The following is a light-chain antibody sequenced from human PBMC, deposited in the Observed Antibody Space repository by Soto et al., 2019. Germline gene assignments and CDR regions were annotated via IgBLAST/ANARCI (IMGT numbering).Light chain of an antibody. Sequence: QSALTQPPSASGSPGQSVTISCTGTSSDVGGYNYVSWYQQHPGKAPKLMIYEVSKRPSGVPDRFSGSKSGYTASLTVSGLQAEDEADYYCSSYAGSTTLFGGGIKLTVL. J-gene: IGLJ2*01. V-gene: IGLV2-8*01. CDR2: EVS. CDR1: SSDVGGYNY. CDR3: SSYAGSTTL.